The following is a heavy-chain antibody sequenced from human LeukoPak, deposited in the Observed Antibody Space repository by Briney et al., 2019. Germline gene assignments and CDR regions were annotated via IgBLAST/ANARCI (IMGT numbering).Heavy chain of an antibody. D-gene: IGHD2-2*01. Sequence: SETLSLTRSVSGDSINTDYWSWIRQPAGKGPEWIGRIYSSGTTNYNPSLKSRVTMSLDKSKNQFSLKLTSVAAADTAVYYCARADSSSAYTAFDSWGQGTLVTVSS. CDR3: ARADSSSAYTAFDS. J-gene: IGHJ4*02. CDR2: IYSSGTT. V-gene: IGHV4-4*07. CDR1: GDSINTDY.